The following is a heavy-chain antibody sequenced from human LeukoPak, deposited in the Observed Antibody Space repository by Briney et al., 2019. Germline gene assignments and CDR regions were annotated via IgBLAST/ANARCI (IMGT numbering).Heavy chain of an antibody. D-gene: IGHD3-10*02. J-gene: IGHJ6*04. CDR2: MNPNSGNT. Sequence: ASVNVSCKASGYTFTSYDINWVRQAAGQGLEWMGWMNPNSGNTGYAQKFQGRVTITRNTSISTAYMELNSLRAEDTAVYYCAELGITMIGGVWGKGTTVTISS. CDR1: GYTFTSYD. CDR3: AELGITMIGGV. V-gene: IGHV1-8*03.